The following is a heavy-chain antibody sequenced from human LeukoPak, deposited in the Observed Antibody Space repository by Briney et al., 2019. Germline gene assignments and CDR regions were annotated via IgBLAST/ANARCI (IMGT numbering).Heavy chain of an antibody. V-gene: IGHV3-30-3*01. Sequence: GGSLRLSCAASGFTVSSYAMHWVRQAPGKGLEWVAVISYDGSNKYYADSVKGRFTISRDNSKNTLYLQMNSLRAEDTAVYYCARAHDDYGVDYWGQGTLVTVSS. D-gene: IGHD4-17*01. J-gene: IGHJ4*02. CDR3: ARAHDDYGVDY. CDR1: GFTVSSYA. CDR2: ISYDGSNK.